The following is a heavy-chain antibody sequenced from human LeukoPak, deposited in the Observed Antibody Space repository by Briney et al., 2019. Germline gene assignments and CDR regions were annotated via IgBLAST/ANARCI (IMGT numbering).Heavy chain of an antibody. CDR1: GGSISSYY. Sequence: SETLSLTCTVSGGSISSYYWSWIRQPPGKGLEWIGYIYYSGSTYYNPSLKSRVTISVDTSKNLFSLKLSSVTAADMAVYYCARVQRPLDGADYWGQGTLVTVSS. CDR2: IYYSGST. J-gene: IGHJ4*02. CDR3: ARVQRPLDGADY. D-gene: IGHD1-1*01. V-gene: IGHV4-59*01.